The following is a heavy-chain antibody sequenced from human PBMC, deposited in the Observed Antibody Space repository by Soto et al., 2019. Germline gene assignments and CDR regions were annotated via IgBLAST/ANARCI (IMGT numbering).Heavy chain of an antibody. CDR3: ARCGGTAIWYFDI. CDR1: GASFTGYY. J-gene: IGHJ2*01. Sequence: QVRLQQWGAGLLKPSETLSLTCAVYGASFTGYYWTWLRQSPGKGLEWIGEVSHSGTAKYNPSLKIRGTISLDTSKSQFSLELTSVTAADTAVYYCARCGGTAIWYFDIWGRGTSVSVSS. CDR2: VSHSGTA. D-gene: IGHD2-15*01. V-gene: IGHV4-34*01.